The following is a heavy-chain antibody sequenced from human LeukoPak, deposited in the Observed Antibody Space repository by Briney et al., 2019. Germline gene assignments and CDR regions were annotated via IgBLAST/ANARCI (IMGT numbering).Heavy chain of an antibody. Sequence: GGSLRLSCAASGFTFSSYAMHWVRQAPGKGLEWVAIMDEYGSDIFYVESVKGRFTISRDNSKNTLFLQMNSLRAEDTAVYYCAKEASRGSSFAYTPIEKPYYLDYWGQGTLVTVSS. V-gene: IGHV3-30*02. J-gene: IGHJ4*02. CDR3: AKEASRGSSFAYTPIEKPYYLDY. D-gene: IGHD5-18*01. CDR1: GFTFSSYA. CDR2: MDEYGSDI.